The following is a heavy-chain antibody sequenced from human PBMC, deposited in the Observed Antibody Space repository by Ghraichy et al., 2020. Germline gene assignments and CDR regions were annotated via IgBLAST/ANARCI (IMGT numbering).Heavy chain of an antibody. J-gene: IGHJ6*03. CDR1: GYTFTGYY. CDR2: INPNSGGT. Sequence: ASVKVSCKASGYTFTGYYMHWVRQAPGQGLEWMAWINPNSGGTNYAQKFQGRVTMTRDTSISTAYMELSSLRFDDTAVYYCARGGRYCSSTSCYQYYYMDVWGKGTTVTVSS. D-gene: IGHD2-2*01. CDR3: ARGGRYCSSTSCYQYYYMDV. V-gene: IGHV1-2*02.